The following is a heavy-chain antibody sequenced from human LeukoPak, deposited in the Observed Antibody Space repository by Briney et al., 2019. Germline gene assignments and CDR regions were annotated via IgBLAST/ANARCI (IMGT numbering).Heavy chain of an antibody. CDR3: SASKQLWLRGLFDY. J-gene: IGHJ4*02. V-gene: IGHV4-59*01. Sequence: ASETLSLSCSVSGDSISTYYWSWIRQPPGKALERIGYVYYSGSTDYNPSLKSRVTISVDTSKKQFSLNLNSVTAADTAVYYCSASKQLWLRGLFDYWGQGTLVTVSS. D-gene: IGHD5-18*01. CDR2: VYYSGST. CDR1: GDSISTYY.